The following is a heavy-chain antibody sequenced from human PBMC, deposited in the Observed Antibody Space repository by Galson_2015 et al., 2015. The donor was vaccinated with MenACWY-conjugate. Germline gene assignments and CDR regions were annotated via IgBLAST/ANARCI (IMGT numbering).Heavy chain of an antibody. CDR2: INPGGSST. J-gene: IGHJ4*02. CDR1: GFIFHTYW. Sequence: CAASGFIFHTYWMHWVRQAPGKGLVWVSRINPGGSSTTYADSVKDRFTISRDNAKNTLYLQMNSLRPEDTAVFYCAKTRGASFYFDSWGQGTLVTVSS. CDR3: AKTRGASFYFDS. D-gene: IGHD1-26*01. V-gene: IGHV3-74*01.